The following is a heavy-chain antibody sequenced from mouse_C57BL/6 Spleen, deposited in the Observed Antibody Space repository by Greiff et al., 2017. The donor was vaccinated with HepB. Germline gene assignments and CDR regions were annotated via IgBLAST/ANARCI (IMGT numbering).Heavy chain of an antibody. D-gene: IGHD2-4*01. CDR2: INPNNGGT. J-gene: IGHJ4*01. V-gene: IGHV1-26*01. CDR1: GYTFTDYY. Sequence: EVQLQQSGPELVKPGASVKISCKASGYTFTDYYMNWVKQSPGKSLEWIGDINPNNGGTSYNQKFKGKATLTVDKSSSTAYMELRSLTSEDSAVYYCARRGGLRRGLYYAMDYWGQGTSVTVSS. CDR3: ARRGGLRRGLYYAMDY.